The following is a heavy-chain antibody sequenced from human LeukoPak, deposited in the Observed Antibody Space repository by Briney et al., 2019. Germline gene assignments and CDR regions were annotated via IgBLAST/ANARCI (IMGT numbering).Heavy chain of an antibody. CDR3: ARANRYDLYFDY. CDR1: GFTFSDYY. V-gene: IGHV3-11*01. Sequence: PGGSLRLSCAASGFTFSDYYMSWIRQAPGKGLEWVSYISNSGSTIYYADSVKGRFTISRDNAKNSLYLQMNSLRAEDTAVYYCARANRYDLYFDYWGQGTLVTVSS. J-gene: IGHJ4*02. D-gene: IGHD5-12*01. CDR2: ISNSGSTI.